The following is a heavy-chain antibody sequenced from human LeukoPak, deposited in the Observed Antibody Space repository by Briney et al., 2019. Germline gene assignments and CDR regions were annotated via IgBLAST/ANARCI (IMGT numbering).Heavy chain of an antibody. Sequence: PGGSLRLSCAASGFTFSSYAMHWIRQAPGKGLEWVAVISYDGSNKYYADSVKGRFTISRDNSKNTLYLQMNSLRAEDTAVYYCARDERYCSGGSCYSGYYYGMDVWGRGTTVTVSS. D-gene: IGHD2-15*01. V-gene: IGHV3-30*04. CDR1: GFTFSSYA. J-gene: IGHJ6*02. CDR3: ARDERYCSGGSCYSGYYYGMDV. CDR2: ISYDGSNK.